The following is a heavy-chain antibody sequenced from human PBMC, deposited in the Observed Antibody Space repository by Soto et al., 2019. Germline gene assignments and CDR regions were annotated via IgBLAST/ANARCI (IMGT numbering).Heavy chain of an antibody. J-gene: IGHJ4*02. V-gene: IGHV4-39*01. CDR3: ARHYDILTGYSNPPFDY. D-gene: IGHD3-9*01. Sequence: SETLSLTCTVSGGSISSSSYYWGWIRQPPGKGLEWIGSIYYSGSTYYNPSLKSRVTISVDTSKNQFSLKLSSVTAADTAVYYCARHYDILTGYSNPPFDYWGQGTLVTVSS. CDR1: GGSISSSSYY. CDR2: IYYSGST.